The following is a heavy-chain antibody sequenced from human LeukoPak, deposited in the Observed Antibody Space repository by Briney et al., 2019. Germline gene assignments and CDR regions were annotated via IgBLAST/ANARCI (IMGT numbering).Heavy chain of an antibody. Sequence: PGGSLRLSCAASGFTFSSYWMNWVRQAPGKGLEWVANIKQDGSEKYYVDSVKGRFIISRDNAKNSLYLQMNSLRAEDTAVYYCARFIAAGYYYYMDVWGKGTTVTVSS. J-gene: IGHJ6*03. CDR1: GFTFSSYW. CDR3: ARFIAAGYYYYMDV. D-gene: IGHD6-6*01. V-gene: IGHV3-7*01. CDR2: IKQDGSEK.